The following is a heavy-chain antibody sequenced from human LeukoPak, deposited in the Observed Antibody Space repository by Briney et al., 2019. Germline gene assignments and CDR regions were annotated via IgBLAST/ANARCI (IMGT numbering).Heavy chain of an antibody. V-gene: IGHV4-34*01. CDR2: INHSGST. Sequence: PSETLSLTCAGYGGSFSGYYWSWLRQPPGKGLEWIGEINHSGSTNYNPSLKSRVTISVDTSKNQFSLKLSSVTAADTAVYYCASIIAARRNYYYYYYMDVWGKGTTVTVSS. CDR1: GGSFSGYY. J-gene: IGHJ6*03. CDR3: ASIIAARRNYYYYYYMDV. D-gene: IGHD6-6*01.